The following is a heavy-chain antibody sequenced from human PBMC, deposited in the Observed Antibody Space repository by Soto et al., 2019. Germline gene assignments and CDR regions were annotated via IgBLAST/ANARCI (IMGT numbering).Heavy chain of an antibody. CDR3: AMVDVYVTPSPQDV. CDR2: INTYNGNT. Sequence: TRYGIAWARQAPGQGLEWMGWINTYNGNTNYAQNLQGRVTLTTDTSTSTAYMELTSLRSNDTAIYYCAMVDVYVTPSPQDVWGQGTTVTVSS. CDR1: TRYG. D-gene: IGHD3-16*01. J-gene: IGHJ6*02. V-gene: IGHV1-18*01.